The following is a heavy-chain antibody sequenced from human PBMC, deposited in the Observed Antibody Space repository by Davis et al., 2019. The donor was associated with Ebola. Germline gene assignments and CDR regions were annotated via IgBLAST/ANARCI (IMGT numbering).Heavy chain of an antibody. CDR3: ARDGVRLPPYYYGMDV. V-gene: IGHV1-18*01. Sequence: ASVKVSCKASGYTFTSYGISWVRQAPGQGLEWMGWISAYNGNTNYAQKLQGRVTMTTDTSTSTAYMELRSLRSDDTAVYYCARDGVRLPPYYYGMDVWGQGTTVTVSS. J-gene: IGHJ6*02. D-gene: IGHD2-15*01. CDR1: GYTFTSYG. CDR2: ISAYNGNT.